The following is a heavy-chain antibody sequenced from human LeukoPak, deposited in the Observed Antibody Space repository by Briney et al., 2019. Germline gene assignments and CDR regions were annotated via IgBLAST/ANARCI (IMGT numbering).Heavy chain of an antibody. CDR1: GFTFSSYE. CDR2: ISSSGSTI. D-gene: IGHD3-22*01. J-gene: IGHJ4*02. Sequence: AGSLRLYSSASGFTFSSYEMNWVRQAPGQGLEWVSYISSSGSTIYYADTLKGRFTISRDNAKNSLYLQMNSLRAEDTAVYYCARAHYYDSSGLDFWGQGTLVTVSS. CDR3: ARAHYYDSSGLDF. V-gene: IGHV3-48*03.